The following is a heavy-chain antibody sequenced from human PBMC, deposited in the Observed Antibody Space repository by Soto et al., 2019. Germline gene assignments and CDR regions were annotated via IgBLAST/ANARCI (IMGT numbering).Heavy chain of an antibody. D-gene: IGHD3-22*01. Sequence: SVKVSCKASGGTFSSYAISWVRQAPGQGLEWMGGIIPIFGTANYAQKFQGRVTITADESTSTAYMELSSLRSEDTAVYYCARQVVIKYYYYGMDVWGQGTTVTVSS. J-gene: IGHJ6*02. CDR2: IIPIFGTA. V-gene: IGHV1-69*13. CDR1: GGTFSSYA. CDR3: ARQVVIKYYYYGMDV.